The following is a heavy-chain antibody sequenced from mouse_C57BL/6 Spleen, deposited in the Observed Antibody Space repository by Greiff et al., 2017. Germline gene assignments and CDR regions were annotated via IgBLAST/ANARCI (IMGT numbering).Heavy chain of an antibody. D-gene: IGHD1-1*01. CDR2: ISYDGSN. Sequence: EVKLQESGPGLVKPSQSLSLTCSVTGYSITSGYYWNWIRQFPGNKLEWMGYISYDGSNNYNPSLKNRISITRDTSKNQFFLKLNSVTTEDTATYYCARDATVVATGYFDVWGTGTTVTVSS. CDR3: ARDATVVATGYFDV. CDR1: GYSITSGYY. V-gene: IGHV3-6*01. J-gene: IGHJ1*03.